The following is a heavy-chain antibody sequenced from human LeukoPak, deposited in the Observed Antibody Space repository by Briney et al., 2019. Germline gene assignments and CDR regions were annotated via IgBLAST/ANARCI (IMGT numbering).Heavy chain of an antibody. CDR1: GGSISSYY. CDR3: ARDIYCGGDCYSAAFDI. D-gene: IGHD2-21*01. Sequence: PSETLSLTCTVSGGSISSYYWSWIRQPPEKGLEWIGYIYYSGSTNYNPSLKSRVTISVDTSKNQFSLKLSSVTAADMAVYYCARDIYCGGDCYSAAFDIWGQGTMVTVSS. CDR2: IYYSGST. V-gene: IGHV4-59*01. J-gene: IGHJ3*02.